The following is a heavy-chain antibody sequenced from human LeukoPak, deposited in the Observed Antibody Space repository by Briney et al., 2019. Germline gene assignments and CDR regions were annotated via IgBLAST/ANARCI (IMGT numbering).Heavy chain of an antibody. D-gene: IGHD3-10*01. CDR1: GGSISSYY. Sequence: SETLSLTCTVSGGSISSYYWSWIRQPPGKGLEWIGYIYYSGSTNYNPSLKSRVTISVDTSKNQFSLKLSSVTAADTAVYYCAREVGSGSYSHFDYWGQGTLVTVSS. CDR2: IYYSGST. J-gene: IGHJ4*02. CDR3: AREVGSGSYSHFDY. V-gene: IGHV4-59*01.